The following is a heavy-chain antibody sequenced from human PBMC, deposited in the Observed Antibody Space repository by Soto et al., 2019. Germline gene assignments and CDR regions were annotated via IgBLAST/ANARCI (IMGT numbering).Heavy chain of an antibody. CDR1: GGSISSGGYY. CDR3: ARDSSSSPPFYYYGMDV. D-gene: IGHD6-6*01. J-gene: IGHJ6*02. V-gene: IGHV4-31*03. Sequence: QVQLQESGPGLVKPSQTLSLTCTVSGGSISSGGYYWSWIRQHPGKGREWIGYIYYSGSTYYNPSLKSRVTISVDTSKNQFSLKLSSVTAADTAVYYCARDSSSSPPFYYYGMDVWGQGTTVTVSS. CDR2: IYYSGST.